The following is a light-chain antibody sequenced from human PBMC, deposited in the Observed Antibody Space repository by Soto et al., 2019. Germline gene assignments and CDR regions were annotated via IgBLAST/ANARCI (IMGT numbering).Light chain of an antibody. CDR3: SSYTSSSTL. V-gene: IGLV2-14*03. J-gene: IGLJ2*01. Sequence: QSALTQPASVSGSPGQSITISCTGTSSDVGGYNSVSWYQQHPGKAPKLMIYDVSNRPSGVSNRFSGSKSGNTASLTISGLXAEDEADYYCSSYTSSSTLFGGGTKLTVL. CDR1: SSDVGGYNS. CDR2: DVS.